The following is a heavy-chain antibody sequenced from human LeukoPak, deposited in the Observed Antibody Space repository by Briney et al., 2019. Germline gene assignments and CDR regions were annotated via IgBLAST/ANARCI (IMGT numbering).Heavy chain of an antibody. Sequence: QPSETLSLTCTVSGGSISSYYWSWIRQPPGKGLEWIGYIYYSGSTNYNPSLKSRVTISVDTSKNQFSLKQSSVTAADTAVYYCASTPYYDFWSGYPGYMDVWGKGTTVTVSS. D-gene: IGHD3-3*01. CDR3: ASTPYYDFWSGYPGYMDV. CDR2: IYYSGST. V-gene: IGHV4-59*01. J-gene: IGHJ6*03. CDR1: GGSISSYY.